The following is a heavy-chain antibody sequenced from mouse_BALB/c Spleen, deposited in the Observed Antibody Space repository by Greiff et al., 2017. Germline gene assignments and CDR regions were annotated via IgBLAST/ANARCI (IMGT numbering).Heavy chain of an antibody. J-gene: IGHJ2*01. Sequence: VQLQQSGPGLVKPSQSLSLTCSVTGYSITSDYYWNWIRQFPGNKLEWMAYISYDGTNNYNPSLKNRISITRDTSKNQFFLKLNSVTTEDTATYYCASGDYFDYWGQGTTLTVSS. CDR3: ASGDYFDY. CDR2: ISYDGTN. CDR1: GYSITSDYY. V-gene: IGHV3-6*02.